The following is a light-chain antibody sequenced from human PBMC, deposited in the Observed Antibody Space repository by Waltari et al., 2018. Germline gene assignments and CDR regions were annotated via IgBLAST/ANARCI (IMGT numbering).Light chain of an antibody. Sequence: EMVMTQSPATLSVSPGESATLSCRASQSVSSNLAWYQQKPGQAPRLLMYGASTRATGIPARFSGSGSGTEFTLTISSLQSEDFAVYYCQQYNNWPPMTFGQGTKVEIK. CDR3: QQYNNWPPMT. CDR2: GAS. V-gene: IGKV3-15*01. CDR1: QSVSSN. J-gene: IGKJ1*01.